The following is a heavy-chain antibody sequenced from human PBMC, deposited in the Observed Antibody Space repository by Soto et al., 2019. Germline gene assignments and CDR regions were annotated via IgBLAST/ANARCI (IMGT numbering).Heavy chain of an antibody. CDR3: ARPHDYGDDQDAFDI. D-gene: IGHD4-17*01. CDR1: GYSFTSYW. J-gene: IGHJ3*02. CDR2: IYPGDSDT. Sequence: GESLKISCKGSGYSFTSYWIGWVRQMPGKGLEWMGIIYPGDSDTRYSPSFQGQVTISADKSISTAYLQWSSLKASDTAMYYCARPHDYGDDQDAFDIWGQGTMVTVSS. V-gene: IGHV5-51*01.